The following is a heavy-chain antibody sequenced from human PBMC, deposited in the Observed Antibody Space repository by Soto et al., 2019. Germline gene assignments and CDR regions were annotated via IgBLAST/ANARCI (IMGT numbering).Heavy chain of an antibody. CDR2: ISYDGTNK. D-gene: IGHD1-26*01. V-gene: IGHV3-30*18. CDR1: GFTFSSYG. J-gene: IGHJ6*02. CDR3: AKAPVELLGYYYGMDV. Sequence: QVQLVESGGGVVQPGRSLRLSCAASGFTFSSYGMHWVRQAPGKGLEWVAVISYDGTNKHYAASVKGRFTISRDNSKNTLYLQMNSLRAEDTAVYYCAKAPVELLGYYYGMDVWGQGTTVTVSS.